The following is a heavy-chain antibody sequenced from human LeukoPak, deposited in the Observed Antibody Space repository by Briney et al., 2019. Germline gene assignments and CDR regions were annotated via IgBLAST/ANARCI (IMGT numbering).Heavy chain of an antibody. CDR2: INPNSGGT. CDR1: GYTFTGYY. V-gene: IGHV1-2*02. CDR3: ARGRVTIFGVVTLRGEFDP. D-gene: IGHD3-3*01. Sequence: ASVKVSCKVSGYTFTGYYMHWVRQAPGQGLEWMGWINPNSGGTNYAQKFQGRVTMTRDTSISTAYMELSRLGSDDTAVYYCARGRVTIFGVVTLRGEFDPWGQGTLVTVSS. J-gene: IGHJ5*02.